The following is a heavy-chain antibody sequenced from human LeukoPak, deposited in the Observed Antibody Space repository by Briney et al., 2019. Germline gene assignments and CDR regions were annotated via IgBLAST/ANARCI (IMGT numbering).Heavy chain of an antibody. CDR2: IYYSGST. CDR1: GGSISSSSYY. J-gene: IGHJ4*02. Sequence: SETLSLTCTVSGGSISSSSYYWGWIRQPPGKGLEWIGSIYYSGSTYYNPSLKSRVTISVDTSKNQFSLKLSSVTAADTAVYYCARELELRYWGQGTLVTVSS. V-gene: IGHV4-39*02. D-gene: IGHD1-7*01. CDR3: ARELELRY.